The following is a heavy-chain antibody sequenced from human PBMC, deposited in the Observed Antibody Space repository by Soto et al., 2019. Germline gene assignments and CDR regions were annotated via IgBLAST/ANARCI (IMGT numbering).Heavy chain of an antibody. V-gene: IGHV4-38-2*01. CDR1: GFFISSGNY. CDR3: ARAQWYDAFDV. Sequence: SETLSLTCAVSGFFISSGNYWGWIRKPPGKGLEWIGSIFHGGNTYYKPSLKSRVTISVDMSKNQFSLKLNSVTAADTVVYYCARAQWYDAFDVWGQGPVVTVSS. D-gene: IGHD2-15*01. CDR2: IFHGGNT. J-gene: IGHJ3*01.